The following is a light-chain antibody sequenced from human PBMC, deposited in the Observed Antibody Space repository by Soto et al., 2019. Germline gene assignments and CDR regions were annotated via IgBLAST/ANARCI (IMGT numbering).Light chain of an antibody. Sequence: QSLLTQPPSASGTPGQRVTISCSGTRSSIGSHAVNWYQQLPGTAPKRLIFSSDLRPSGVPDRFSGSKSGTSGSLAISGLQSEDEGEYICSAWDDALNIVVFGGGTKVTVL. J-gene: IGLJ2*01. CDR1: RSSIGSHA. CDR2: SSD. V-gene: IGLV1-44*01. CDR3: SAWDDALNIVV.